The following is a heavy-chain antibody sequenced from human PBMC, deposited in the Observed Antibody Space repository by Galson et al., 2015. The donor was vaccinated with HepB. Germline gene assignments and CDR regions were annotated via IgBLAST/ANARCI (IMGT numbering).Heavy chain of an antibody. CDR2: INDNGGST. D-gene: IGHD6-19*01. CDR3: AKQSDRSVWYYFDY. Sequence: SLRLSCAAPGFTFNTYAMSWVRQAPGKGLAWVSIINDNGGSTYHADSVKGRFTISRDNSKNTLYLQLNTLRAEDTAVYYCAKQSDRSVWYYFDYWGEGTLVTVSS. V-gene: IGHV3-23*01. J-gene: IGHJ4*02. CDR1: GFTFNTYA.